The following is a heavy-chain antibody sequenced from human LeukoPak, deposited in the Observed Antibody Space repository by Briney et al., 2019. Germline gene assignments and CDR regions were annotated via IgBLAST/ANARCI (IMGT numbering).Heavy chain of an antibody. CDR1: GGSISSGSYY. J-gene: IGHJ3*02. V-gene: IGHV4-61*02. Sequence: SQTLSLTCTVSGGSISSGSYYWSWIRQPAGKGLEWIGRIYTSGSTNYNPSLKSRVTISVGTSKNQFSLKLSSVTAADTAVYYCARASEWYPYAFDIWGQGTMVTVSS. D-gene: IGHD3-3*01. CDR3: ARASEWYPYAFDI. CDR2: IYTSGST.